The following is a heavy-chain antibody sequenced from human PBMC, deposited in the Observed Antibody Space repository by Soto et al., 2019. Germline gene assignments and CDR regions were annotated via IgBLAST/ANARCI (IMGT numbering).Heavy chain of an antibody. CDR1: GGSISSGDYY. CDR3: ARGERSGSWNYYYGMDV. Sequence: PSETLSLTCTVSGGSISSGDYYWSWIRQPPGKGLEWIGYIYYSGSTYYNPSLKSRVTISVDTSKNQFSLKLSSVTAAGTAVYYCARGERSGSWNYYYGMDVWGQGTTVTVSS. V-gene: IGHV4-30-4*01. D-gene: IGHD2-15*01. CDR2: IYYSGST. J-gene: IGHJ6*02.